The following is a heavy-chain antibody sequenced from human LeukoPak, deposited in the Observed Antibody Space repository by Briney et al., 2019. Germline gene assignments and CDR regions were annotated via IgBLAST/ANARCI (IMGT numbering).Heavy chain of an antibody. D-gene: IGHD3-9*01. CDR3: TTRLRYFDWTIYDFDY. V-gene: IGHV3-15*01. CDR1: GFTFSNAW. J-gene: IGHJ4*02. Sequence: GGSLRLSCAASGFTFSNAWMSWIRQAPGKGLEWVGRIKSKTDGGTTDYAAPVKGRFTISRDDSKNTLYLQMNSLKTEDTAVYYCTTRLRYFDWTIYDFDYWGQGTLVTVSS. CDR2: IKSKTDGGTT.